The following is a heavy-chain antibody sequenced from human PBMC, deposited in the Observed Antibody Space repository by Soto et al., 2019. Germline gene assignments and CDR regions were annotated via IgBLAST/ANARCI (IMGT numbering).Heavy chain of an antibody. D-gene: IGHD2-21*02. CDR1: GGSISSGGYS. CDR3: ALTSYCGGDCHNWYFDL. CDR2: IYYSGST. Sequence: PSETLSLTCAVSGGSISSGGYSWSWIRQPPGKGLEWIGYIYYSGSTNYNPSLKSRVTISVDTSKNQFSLKLSSVTAADTAVYYCALTSYCGGDCHNWYFDLWGRGTLVTVSS. V-gene: IGHV4-30-2*05. J-gene: IGHJ2*01.